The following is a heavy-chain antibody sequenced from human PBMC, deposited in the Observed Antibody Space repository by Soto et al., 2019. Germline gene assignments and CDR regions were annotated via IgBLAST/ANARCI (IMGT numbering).Heavy chain of an antibody. CDR1: GFDFDNAW. CDR3: ASVWAQWGNSYY. CDR2: IRSNLRSGTT. D-gene: IGHD1-26*01. J-gene: IGHJ4*02. V-gene: IGHV3-15*01. Sequence: WGSRRLSCTASGFDFDNAWMTWVRQAPGKGLEWLGRIRSNLRSGTTDYAAPVKGRISISRDDSTDTLYLELNSLKTEDTGVYFCASVWAQWGNSYYWGKGNIVNVSS.